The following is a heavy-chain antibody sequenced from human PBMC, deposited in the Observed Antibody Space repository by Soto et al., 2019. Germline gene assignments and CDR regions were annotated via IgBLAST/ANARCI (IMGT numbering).Heavy chain of an antibody. J-gene: IGHJ4*02. D-gene: IGHD5-12*01. Sequence: QVQLVQSGAELKKPGSSVKVSCKSSGGSFSNSAVTWVRQAPGEVLEWMGGIIPILNTPNYAQKFQGRVAFTADDSTATAYMELTSVTSEDTAVYYCACRPRNGYNRWGQGTLVTVSS. CDR1: GGSFSNSA. V-gene: IGHV1-69*01. CDR2: IIPILNTP. CDR3: ACRPRNGYNR.